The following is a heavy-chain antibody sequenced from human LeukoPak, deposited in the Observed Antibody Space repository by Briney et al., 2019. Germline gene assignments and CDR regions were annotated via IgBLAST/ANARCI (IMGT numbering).Heavy chain of an antibody. CDR1: GLTVTYNY. J-gene: IGHJ4*02. D-gene: IGHD3-3*02. CDR2: IYSGGST. Sequence: PGGSLRLSCAASGLTVTYNYMSWVRQAPGKGLEWVSVIYSGGSTYSPDSVKGRFTISRDDSKNTLNLQMNNLRAEDTAVYYCARGKTQLHFFDYWGQGTLVTVSS. CDR3: ARGKTQLHFFDY. V-gene: IGHV3-53*01.